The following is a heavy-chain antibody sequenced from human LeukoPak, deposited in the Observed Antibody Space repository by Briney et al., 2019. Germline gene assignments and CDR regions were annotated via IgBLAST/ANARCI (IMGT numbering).Heavy chain of an antibody. D-gene: IGHD6-19*01. CDR2: ISYDGSNT. CDR3: AGGGSGWSIAQ. Sequence: PGGSLRLSCAASGFTFDDYGMSWVRQAPGKGLEWVTVISYDGSNTYYADSVKGRFTISRDISKNMVYLQMNSVRSEDTAVYFCAGGGSGWSIAQWGQGTLVTVSS. V-gene: IGHV3-30*03. CDR1: GFTFDDYG. J-gene: IGHJ4*02.